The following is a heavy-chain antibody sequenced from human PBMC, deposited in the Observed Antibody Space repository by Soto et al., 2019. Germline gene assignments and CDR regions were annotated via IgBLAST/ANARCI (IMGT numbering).Heavy chain of an antibody. CDR1: GGSISSSSYY. V-gene: IGHV4-39*01. D-gene: IGHD3-10*01. Sequence: PSETLSLTCTVSGGSISSSSYYWGWIRQPPGKGLEWIGSIYYSGSTYYNPSLKSRVTISVDTSKNKFSLKLSSVTAADTAVYYCATHKFSSGSYYFPPYYYYYMDVWGKGTTVTVSS. J-gene: IGHJ6*03. CDR2: IYYSGST. CDR3: ATHKFSSGSYYFPPYYYYYMDV.